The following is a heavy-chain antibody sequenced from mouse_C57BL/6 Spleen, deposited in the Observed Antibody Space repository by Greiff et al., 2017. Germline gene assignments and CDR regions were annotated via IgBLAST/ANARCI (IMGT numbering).Heavy chain of an antibody. CDR1: GFTFSSYA. J-gene: IGHJ4*01. V-gene: IGHV5-9-1*02. D-gene: IGHD1-1*01. CDR2: ISSGGDYI. CDR3: TRAPYYYGSKRDYAMDY. Sequence: EVQLVESGEGLVKPGGSLKLSCAASGFTFSSYAMSWVRQTPEKRLEWVAYISSGGDYIYYADTVKGRFTISRDNARNTLYLQMSSLKSEDTAMXYCTRAPYYYGSKRDYAMDYWGQGTSVTVSS.